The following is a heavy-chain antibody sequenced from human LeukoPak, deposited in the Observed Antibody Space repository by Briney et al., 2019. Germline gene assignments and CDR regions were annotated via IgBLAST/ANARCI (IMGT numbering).Heavy chain of an antibody. CDR1: GGSISSYY. CDR3: AREEYYYVSSGYFHDAFDI. V-gene: IGHV4-59*12. CDR2: IYYSGST. Sequence: PSETLSLTCTVSGGSISSYYWSWIRQPPGKGLEWIGYIYYSGSTNYNPSLKSRVTISVDTSKNQFSLKLSSVTAADTAVYYCAREEYYYVSSGYFHDAFDIWGQGTMVTVSS. J-gene: IGHJ3*02. D-gene: IGHD3-22*01.